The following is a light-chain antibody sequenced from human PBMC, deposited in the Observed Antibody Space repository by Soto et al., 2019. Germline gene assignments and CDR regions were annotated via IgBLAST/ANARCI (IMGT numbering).Light chain of an antibody. Sequence: NFMLTQPHSVSESPGKTVTISCTRSSGSIASNYVQWYQQRPGSSPTTVIYEDNQRPSGVPDRFSGSIDSSSNSASLTISGLKTEDVADYYCQSYDSSNLWVFGGGTKVTVL. CDR1: SGSIASNY. J-gene: IGLJ3*02. CDR2: EDN. CDR3: QSYDSSNLWV. V-gene: IGLV6-57*01.